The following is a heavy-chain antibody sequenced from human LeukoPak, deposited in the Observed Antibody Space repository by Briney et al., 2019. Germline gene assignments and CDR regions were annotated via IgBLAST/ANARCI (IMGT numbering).Heavy chain of an antibody. CDR1: GFTFSSYA. CDR2: ISGSGGST. CDR3: AKDYARIAARLAFDI. Sequence: PGGSLRLSCAASGFTFSSYAMSWVRQAPGKGLEWVSGISGSGGSTYYADSVKGRFTISKDNSKNTLYLQMNSLRAEDTAVYYCAKDYARIAARLAFDIWGQGTMVTVSS. V-gene: IGHV3-23*01. D-gene: IGHD6-6*01. J-gene: IGHJ3*02.